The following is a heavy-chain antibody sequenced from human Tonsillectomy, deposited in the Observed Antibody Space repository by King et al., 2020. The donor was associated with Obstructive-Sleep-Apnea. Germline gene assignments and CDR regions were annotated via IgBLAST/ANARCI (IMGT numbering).Heavy chain of an antibody. J-gene: IGHJ6*02. CDR3: ARPGGPADGLHV. Sequence: DVQLVESGAEVKKPGESLRISWKGSGYSFTSYWIIWGRQMPGGGLEWMGRSDPSESYTNERPSFQGHVSFSADKSINTAYLQWSSLEASDTAIYYCARPGGPADGLHVWGQGTTVTVSS. V-gene: IGHV5-10-1*03. CDR1: GYSFTSYW. D-gene: IGHD3-10*01. CDR2: SDPSESYT.